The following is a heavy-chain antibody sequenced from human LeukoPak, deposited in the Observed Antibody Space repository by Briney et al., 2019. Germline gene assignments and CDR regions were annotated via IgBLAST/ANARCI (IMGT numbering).Heavy chain of an antibody. CDR3: ARGFRIFDY. Sequence: SQTLSLTCAVSGASVNTGTYFWTWVRQPAGKALEWIGRFHTSEGTNYNPSLESRVTISVDTSKNHFSLEMTSVTAADTAVYYCARGFRIFDYWGQGTLVTVSS. CDR2: FHTSEGT. CDR1: GASVNTGTYF. J-gene: IGHJ4*02. V-gene: IGHV4-61*02. D-gene: IGHD2-15*01.